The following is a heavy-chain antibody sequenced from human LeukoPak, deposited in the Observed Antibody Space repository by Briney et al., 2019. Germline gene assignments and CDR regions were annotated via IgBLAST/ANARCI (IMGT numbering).Heavy chain of an antibody. J-gene: IGHJ4*02. CDR3: AKAPHIVVVVAATGD. D-gene: IGHD2-15*01. Sequence: GGSLRLSCAASGFTVSSNYMSWVRQAPGKGLEWVSAISGSGGSTYYADSVKGRFTISRDNSKNTLYLQMNSLRAEDTAVYYCAKAPHIVVVVAATGDWGQGTLVTVSS. V-gene: IGHV3-23*01. CDR2: ISGSGGST. CDR1: GFTVSSNY.